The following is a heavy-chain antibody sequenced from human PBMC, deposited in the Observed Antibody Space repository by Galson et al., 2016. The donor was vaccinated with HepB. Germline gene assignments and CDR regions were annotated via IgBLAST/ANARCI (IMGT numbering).Heavy chain of an antibody. J-gene: IGHJ4*02. CDR2: IRADSANT. D-gene: IGHD3-16*01. V-gene: IGHV1-18*04. Sequence: SVKVSCKASGYTFTSYGISWVRQAPGQGLEWMGWIRADSANTNNAQKFQGRVTVTTDTATSTAYMELRSLRYDDTAVYYCARGYDYVWGKYYFDYWGQGTLFTVSS. CDR1: GYTFTSYG. CDR3: ARGYDYVWGKYYFDY.